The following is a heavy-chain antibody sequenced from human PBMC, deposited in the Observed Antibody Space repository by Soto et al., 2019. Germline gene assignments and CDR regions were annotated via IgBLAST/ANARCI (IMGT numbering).Heavy chain of an antibody. Sequence: QVQLVQSGAEEKKPGASVKVSCKASGYTFTSYAMHWVRQAPGQRLEWLGWINAGNGNTKYSQKFXGXVXXTRDTSASTAYMELSSLRSEATAVYYCARDVLFDYWGQGTLVTVSS. CDR1: GYTFTSYA. CDR3: ARDVLFDY. D-gene: IGHD3-10*01. V-gene: IGHV1-3*05. J-gene: IGHJ4*02. CDR2: INAGNGNT.